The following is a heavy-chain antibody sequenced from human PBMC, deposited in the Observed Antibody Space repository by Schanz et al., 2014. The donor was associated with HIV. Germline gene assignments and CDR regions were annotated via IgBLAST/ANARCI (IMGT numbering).Heavy chain of an antibody. CDR2: ISAYNGNT. J-gene: IGHJ5*02. Sequence: QVQLVQSGAEMKKPGASVKVSCKTSGYTFSHYGITWVRQAPGQGLEWMGWISAYNGNTNYAQKLQGRVTMTTDTSTSTAYMELRSLRSDDTAVYYCAREKTTLNWFDPWGQGTLVTVSS. D-gene: IGHD4-4*01. CDR3: AREKTTLNWFDP. CDR1: GYTFSHYG. V-gene: IGHV1-18*01.